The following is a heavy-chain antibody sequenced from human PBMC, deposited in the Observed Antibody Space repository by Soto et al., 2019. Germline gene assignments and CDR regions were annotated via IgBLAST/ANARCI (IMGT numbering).Heavy chain of an antibody. CDR3: ARGGTYYDFWSGYVDLYYYYGMDV. CDR1: GYTFTSYD. Sequence: QVQLVQSGAEVKKPGASVKVSCKASGYTFTSYDINWVRQATGQGLEWMGWMNPNSGNTGYAQKFQGRVNMTRNTSISTAYMELSSLRSEDTAVYYCARGGTYYDFWSGYVDLYYYYGMDVWGQGTTVTVSS. D-gene: IGHD3-3*01. V-gene: IGHV1-8*01. J-gene: IGHJ6*02. CDR2: MNPNSGNT.